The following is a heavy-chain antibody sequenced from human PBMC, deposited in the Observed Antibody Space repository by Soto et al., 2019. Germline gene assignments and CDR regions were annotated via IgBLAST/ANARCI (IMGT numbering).Heavy chain of an antibody. CDR2: ISAYNGNT. Sequence: ASVKVSCKASGYTFTRYGISWVRQAPGQGLEWMGWISAYNGNTNYAQKLQGRVTMTTDTSTSTAYMELRSLRSDDTAVYYCARVPVVPAAIRYYYYGMDVWGQGTTVTVSS. CDR3: ARVPVVPAAIRYYYYGMDV. D-gene: IGHD2-2*02. V-gene: IGHV1-18*04. J-gene: IGHJ6*02. CDR1: GYTFTRYG.